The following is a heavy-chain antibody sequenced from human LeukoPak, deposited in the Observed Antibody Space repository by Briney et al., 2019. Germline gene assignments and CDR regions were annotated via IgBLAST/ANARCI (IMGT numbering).Heavy chain of an antibody. Sequence: ASVKVSCKASGYTFTSYGISWVRQAPGQGLEWMGWISTYNGNTNFAQKLQGRVTMTTDTSTSTAYMELRSLRSDDTAVYYCARVPHYYYYYYMDVWGKGTTVTVSS. CDR2: ISTYNGNT. CDR1: GYTFTSYG. V-gene: IGHV1-18*01. CDR3: ARVPHYYYYYYMDV. J-gene: IGHJ6*03.